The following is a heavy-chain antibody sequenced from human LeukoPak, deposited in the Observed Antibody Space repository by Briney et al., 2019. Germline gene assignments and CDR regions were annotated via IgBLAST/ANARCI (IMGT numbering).Heavy chain of an antibody. CDR2: IYGSGST. J-gene: IGHJ4*02. V-gene: IGHV4-4*07. Sequence: SETLSLTCTVSGGTIRSYWSWIRQPAGKGLEWIGRIYGSGSTDYNPSLKSRVTMSIDTSKNQFSLNLISVTAADTAVYYCAREGVYYDSSGWAFYYFDYWGQGTLVTVSS. CDR1: GGTIRSY. D-gene: IGHD3-22*01. CDR3: AREGVYYDSSGWAFYYFDY.